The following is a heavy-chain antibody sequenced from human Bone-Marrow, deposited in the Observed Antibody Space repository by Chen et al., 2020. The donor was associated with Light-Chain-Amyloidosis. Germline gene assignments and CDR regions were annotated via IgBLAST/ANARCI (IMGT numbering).Heavy chain of an antibody. Sequence: QVRLVESGGGVVQPGRSLRLSCAASGFIFNTHAMHWVRQAPGKGLGWVAFIWYDGSNKHYLDSVKGRFTVSRYNSENTLYLQMDSLRAEDTAVYYCATDPPGSGFAFHTWGQGTVVTVSS. V-gene: IGHV3-33*01. CDR2: IWYDGSNK. D-gene: IGHD5-12*01. CDR1: GFIFNTHA. CDR3: ATDPPGSGFAFHT. J-gene: IGHJ3*02.